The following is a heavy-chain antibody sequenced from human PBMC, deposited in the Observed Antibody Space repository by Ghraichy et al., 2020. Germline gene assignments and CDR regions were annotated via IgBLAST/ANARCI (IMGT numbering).Heavy chain of an antibody. Sequence: SETLSLTCTVSGGSISSSSYYWGWIRQPPGKGLEWIGSIYYSGSTYYNPSLKSRVTISVDTSKNQFSLKLSSVTAADTAVYYCARHCGLLWFGEFRFDPWGQGTLVTVSS. CDR3: ARHCGLLWFGEFRFDP. CDR1: GGSISSSSYY. J-gene: IGHJ5*02. D-gene: IGHD3-10*01. V-gene: IGHV4-39*01. CDR2: IYYSGST.